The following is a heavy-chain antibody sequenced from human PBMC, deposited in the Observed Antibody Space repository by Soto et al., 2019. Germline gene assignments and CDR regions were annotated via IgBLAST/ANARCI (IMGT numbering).Heavy chain of an antibody. V-gene: IGHV3-23*01. CDR2: ISGSGGST. CDR3: AKYERAGTPGIAAAGDALEI. Sequence: GGSLRLSCAASGFTFSSYAMSWVRQAPGKGLEWVSAISGSGGSTYYADSVKGRFTISRDNSKNTLYLQINSLRAEDTAVYESAKYERAGTPGIAAAGDALEIWGGGAMVA. D-gene: IGHD6-25*01. CDR1: GFTFSSYA. J-gene: IGHJ3*02.